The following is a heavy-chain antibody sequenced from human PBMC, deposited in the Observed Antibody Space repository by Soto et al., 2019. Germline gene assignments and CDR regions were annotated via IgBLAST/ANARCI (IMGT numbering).Heavy chain of an antibody. D-gene: IGHD6-13*01. V-gene: IGHV1-3*01. CDR2: INAGNGNT. CDR3: ARGELYSSSWYIFDP. J-gene: IGHJ5*02. CDR1: GYTFTSYA. Sequence: ASVKVSCKASGYTFTSYAMHWVRQAPGQRLEWMGWINAGNGNTKYSQKFQGRVTITRDTSASTAYMELSSLRSEDTAVYYCARGELYSSSWYIFDPWGQGTLVTVSS.